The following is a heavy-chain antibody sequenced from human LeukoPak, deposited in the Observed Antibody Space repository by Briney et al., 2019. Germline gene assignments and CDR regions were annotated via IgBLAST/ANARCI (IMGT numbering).Heavy chain of an antibody. V-gene: IGHV3-23*01. CDR1: GFTFSSYA. CDR2: ISGSGGST. J-gene: IGHJ4*02. CDR3: AKDGQGYSSSWYYY. Sequence: GGFLRLSCAASGFTFSSYAMSWVRQAPGKGLEWVSAISGSGGSTYYADSVKGRFTISRDNSKNTLYLQMNSLRAEDTAVYYCAKDGQGYSSSWYYYWGQGTLVTVSS. D-gene: IGHD6-13*01.